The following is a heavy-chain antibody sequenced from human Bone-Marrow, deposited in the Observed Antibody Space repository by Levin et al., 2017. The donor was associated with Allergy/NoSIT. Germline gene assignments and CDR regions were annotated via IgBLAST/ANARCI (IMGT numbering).Heavy chain of an antibody. J-gene: IGHJ4*02. Sequence: GESLKISCKASGDTFTDYFIHWVRQAPGQGLEWMGWINPNSGEPKYALKFQGRVTMTRGTSLNTTYMELSSLRSDDTAVYFCACGQYDSSGYYSFFDYWGQGTLVTVSS. CDR2: INPNSGEP. V-gene: IGHV1-2*02. CDR3: ACGQYDSSGYYSFFDY. CDR1: GDTFTDYF. D-gene: IGHD3-22*01.